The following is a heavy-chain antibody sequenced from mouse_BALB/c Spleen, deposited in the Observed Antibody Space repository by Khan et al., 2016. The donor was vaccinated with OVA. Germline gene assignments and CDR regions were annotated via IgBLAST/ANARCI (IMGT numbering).Heavy chain of an antibody. V-gene: IGHV2-2*02. CDR1: GFSLTSYG. Sequence: VQLQDSGPGLVQPSQSLSITCTVSGFSLTSYGVHWVRQSPGKGLEWLGVIWSGGSTDYNAAFISRLSISKDNSKSQVFFKLNNLQANDTAIYYCARNYDYDEGLSYWGQGTLVTVSA. CDR3: ARNYDYDEGLSY. D-gene: IGHD2-4*01. CDR2: IWSGGST. J-gene: IGHJ3*01.